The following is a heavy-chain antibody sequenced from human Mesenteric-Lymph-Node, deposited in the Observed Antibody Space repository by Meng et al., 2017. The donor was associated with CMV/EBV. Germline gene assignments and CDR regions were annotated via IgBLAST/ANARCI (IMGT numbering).Heavy chain of an antibody. CDR3: ARRKYSSGWYSY. V-gene: IGHV3-23*01. CDR2: ITNRASYT. J-gene: IGHJ4*02. CDR1: GFTFSSHA. Sequence: GESLKISCAASGFTFSSHAMSWVRQAPGKGLEWVSIITNRASYTHYADSVKGRFTISRDNAKNTLYLQMNSLRAEDTAVYYCARRKYSSGWYSYWGQGTLVTVSS. D-gene: IGHD6-19*01.